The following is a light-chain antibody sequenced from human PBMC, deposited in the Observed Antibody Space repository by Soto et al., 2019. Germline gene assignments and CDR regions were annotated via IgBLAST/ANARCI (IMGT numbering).Light chain of an antibody. Sequence: TQSRATLTLSPGERATLSCRASQSVSSYLAWYQQKPGQAPRLLIYDASNRATGIPARFSGSGSGTDFTLTISSLEPEDFAVYYCQQRSNWPPITFGQGTRLEIK. V-gene: IGKV3-11*01. CDR1: QSVSSY. CDR2: DAS. CDR3: QQRSNWPPIT. J-gene: IGKJ5*01.